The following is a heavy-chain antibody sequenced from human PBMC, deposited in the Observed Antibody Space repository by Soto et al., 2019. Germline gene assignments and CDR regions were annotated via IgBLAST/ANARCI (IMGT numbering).Heavy chain of an antibody. J-gene: IGHJ4*02. CDR1: GGSFSGYY. D-gene: IGHD3-22*01. V-gene: IGHV4-34*01. Sequence: QVQLQQWGAGLLKPSETLSLSCAVSGGSFSGYYWSWIRQPPGKGMEWLGEINHSGSTKYNPSRKSRVTISVDKSKNQFALKLSSVTAADTAVYYCARARYYSSGYYYSSSYFDYWGQGTLVTVSS. CDR2: INHSGST. CDR3: ARARYYSSGYYYSSSYFDY.